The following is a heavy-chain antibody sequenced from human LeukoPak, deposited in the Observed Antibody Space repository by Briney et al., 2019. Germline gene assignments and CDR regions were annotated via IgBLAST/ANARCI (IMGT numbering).Heavy chain of an antibody. D-gene: IGHD3-3*01. J-gene: IGHJ6*03. CDR1: GGSISSYY. CDR2: IYYSGST. V-gene: IGHV4-59*12. CDR3: ASSGYGGYMDV. Sequence: PSETLSLTCTVFGGSISSYYWSWIRQPPGKGLEWIGYIYYSGSTNYNPSLKSRVTISVDTSKNQFSLKLSSVTAADTAVYYCASSGYGGYMDVWGKGTTVTVSS.